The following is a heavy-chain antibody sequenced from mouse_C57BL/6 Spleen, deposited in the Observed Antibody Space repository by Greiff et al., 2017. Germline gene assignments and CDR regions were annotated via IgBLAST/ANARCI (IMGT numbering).Heavy chain of an antibody. J-gene: IGHJ2*01. CDR3: ARLTGYYYGD. CDR1: GFTFSDYG. V-gene: IGHV5-17*01. Sequence: EVQLMESGGGLVKPGGSLSLSCAASGFTFSDYGMHWVRQAPEKGLEWVAYISSGSSTIYNADTVKGRITITRNNAKNTLFLQMTSLRYEATAMYYCARLTGYYYGDWGQGTTLTVSS. CDR2: ISSGSSTI.